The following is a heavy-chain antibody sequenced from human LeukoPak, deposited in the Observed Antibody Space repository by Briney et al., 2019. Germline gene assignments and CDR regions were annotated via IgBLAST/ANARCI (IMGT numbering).Heavy chain of an antibody. Sequence: ASVKVSCKASGYTFTSYGISWVRQAPGQGLEWMGWISAYNGNTNYAQKLQGRVTMTTDTSTSTAYMELRSLRSEDTAVYYCARCRELKRQLVPNWFDPWGQGTLVTVSS. D-gene: IGHD6-13*01. CDR2: ISAYNGNT. V-gene: IGHV1-18*01. CDR1: GYTFTSYG. CDR3: ARCRELKRQLVPNWFDP. J-gene: IGHJ5*02.